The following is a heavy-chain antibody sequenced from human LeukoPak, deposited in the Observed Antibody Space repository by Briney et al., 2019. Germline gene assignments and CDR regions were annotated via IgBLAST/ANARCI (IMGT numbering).Heavy chain of an antibody. CDR2: ISSSSSYI. J-gene: IGHJ4*02. V-gene: IGHV3-21*01. CDR3: ARMYSGVKGQYFDY. CDR1: GFTFSSYS. Sequence: PGGSLRLSCAASGFTFSSYSMNWVRQAPEKGLEWVSSISSSSSYIYYADSVKGRFTISRDNAKNSLYLQMNSLRAEDTAVYYCARMYSGVKGQYFDYWGQGTLVTVSS. D-gene: IGHD6-13*01.